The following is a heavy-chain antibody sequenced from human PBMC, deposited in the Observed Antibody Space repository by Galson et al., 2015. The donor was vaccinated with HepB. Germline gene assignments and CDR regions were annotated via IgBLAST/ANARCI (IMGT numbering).Heavy chain of an antibody. CDR3: AKAATIFGVVTTGAAYYYMDV. D-gene: IGHD3-3*01. J-gene: IGHJ6*03. CDR1: GLTFKNYA. Sequence: SLRLSCATSGLTFKNYAMSWVRQAPGKGLEWVSAISGSGDKIYYADSVKGRFTISRDNSKNTLYLQMNSLRSEDTAVYYCAKAATIFGVVTTGAAYYYMDVWGEGTTVTVSS. CDR2: ISGSGDKI. V-gene: IGHV3-23*01.